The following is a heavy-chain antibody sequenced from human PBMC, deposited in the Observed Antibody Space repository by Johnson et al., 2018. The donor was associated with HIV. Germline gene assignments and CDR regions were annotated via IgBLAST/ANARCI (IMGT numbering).Heavy chain of an antibody. CDR3: TTGSRIQFWFNDAFDI. CDR1: GFTFSSYA. J-gene: IGHJ3*02. V-gene: IGHV3-30*04. D-gene: IGHD5-18*01. CDR2: ISYDGSNK. Sequence: QEKLVESGGGVVQPGRSLRLSCAASGFTFSSYAMHWVRQAPGKGLEWVAVISYDGSNKYYAAPVKGRFTISRDDSKNTLYLQMSSLKIEDTAVYYCTTGSRIQFWFNDAFDIWGQGTMVTVSP.